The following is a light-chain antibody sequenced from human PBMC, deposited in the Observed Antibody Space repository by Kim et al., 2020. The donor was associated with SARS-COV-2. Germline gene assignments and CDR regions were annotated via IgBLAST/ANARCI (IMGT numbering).Light chain of an antibody. CDR3: QQRSDWRLT. CDR1: QSVSRY. V-gene: IGKV3-11*01. CDR2: DAS. Sequence: LSPGERATLSYRASQSVSRYLGWYQQKPGQAPRLLIYDASNRATGTPARFSGSGSGTDFTLTISNLEPEDFAVYYCQQRSDWRLTFGGGTKVDIK. J-gene: IGKJ4*01.